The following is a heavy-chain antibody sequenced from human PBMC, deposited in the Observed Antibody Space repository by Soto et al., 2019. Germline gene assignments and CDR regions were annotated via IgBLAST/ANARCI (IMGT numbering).Heavy chain of an antibody. CDR1: GFTFSNDA. CDR2: ITESGGDT. Sequence: EVQLLESGGGLVQPGGSLRLSCAASGFTFSNDAFNWVRQAPGKGLEWVSGITESGGDTDYADSVRGRFTISRDNSKNTLYVQMNSLRSEDTAVYYCAKGTFCNGWSSWGKGTLVAVAS. D-gene: IGHD6-19*01. J-gene: IGHJ4*02. V-gene: IGHV3-23*01. CDR3: AKGTFCNGWSS.